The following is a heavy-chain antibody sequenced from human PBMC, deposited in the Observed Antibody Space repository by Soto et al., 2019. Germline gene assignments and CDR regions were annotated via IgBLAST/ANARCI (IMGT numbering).Heavy chain of an antibody. J-gene: IGHJ4*02. V-gene: IGHV3-30*18. CDR1: GFTFSSYG. CDR2: ISYDGSNK. Sequence: QVQLVESGGGVVQPGRSLRLSCAASGFTFSSYGMHWVRQAPGKGLEWVAVISYDGSNKYYADSVKGRFTISRDNSKNTLYMQMNSLRAEDTAVYYCAKETHIVATMPTLSYYWGQGTLVTVSS. D-gene: IGHD5-12*01. CDR3: AKETHIVATMPTLSYY.